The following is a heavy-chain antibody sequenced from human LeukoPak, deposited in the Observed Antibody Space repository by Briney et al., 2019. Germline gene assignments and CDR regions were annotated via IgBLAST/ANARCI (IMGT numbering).Heavy chain of an antibody. CDR2: ISSSSSYI. CDR1: GFTFRSYT. J-gene: IGHJ4*02. CDR3: ARDRVVAPYYFDY. V-gene: IGHV3-21*01. Sequence: GGSLRLSCAASGFTFRSYTMNWVRQAPGKGLEWVSSISSSSSYIYYADSMKGRFTISRGNAKNSLYLQMNSLRAEDTAVYYCARDRVVAPYYFDYWGQGTLVTVSS. D-gene: IGHD5-12*01.